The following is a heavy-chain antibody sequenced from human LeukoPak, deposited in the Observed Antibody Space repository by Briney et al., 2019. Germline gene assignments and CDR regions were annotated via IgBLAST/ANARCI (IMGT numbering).Heavy chain of an antibody. V-gene: IGHV5-51*01. CDR2: IYPGDSDT. CDR3: ARQTYGSGSYYNVNAFDI. J-gene: IGHJ3*02. CDR1: GYSFTSYW. D-gene: IGHD3-10*01. Sequence: GESLKISCKGSGYSFTSYWIGWVRQMPGKGLEWMGIIYPGDSDTRYSPSFRGQVTISADKSISTAYLQWSSLKASDTAMYYCARQTYGSGSYYNVNAFDIWGQGTMVTVSS.